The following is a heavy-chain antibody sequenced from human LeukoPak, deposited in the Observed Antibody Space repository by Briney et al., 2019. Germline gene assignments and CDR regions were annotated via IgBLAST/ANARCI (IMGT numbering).Heavy chain of an antibody. D-gene: IGHD3-10*01. Sequence: SGPMLVNPTQTLTLTCTFSGFSLSTSGMCVSWIRQPPGKALEWLALIDWDDDKYYSTSLKTRLTISKDTSKNQVVLTMTNMDPVDTATYYCARISRYYGSGSYSHFDYWGQGTLVTVSS. CDR2: IDWDDDK. CDR1: GFSLSTSGMC. CDR3: ARISRYYGSGSYSHFDY. V-gene: IGHV2-70*01. J-gene: IGHJ4*02.